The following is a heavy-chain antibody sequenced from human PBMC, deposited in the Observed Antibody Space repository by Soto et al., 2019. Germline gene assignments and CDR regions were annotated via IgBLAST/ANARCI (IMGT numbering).Heavy chain of an antibody. Sequence: QVQLVQSGAEVKKPGSSVKVSCKASGGTFSSYAISWVRQAPGQGLEWMGGIIPLFGTANYAQKFQGRVTITADESTSXAYMELSXXXXXXXXXXXXXXXXXXXXXXXXXXXXYYYGMDVWGQGTSVTVSS. CDR3: XXXXXXXXXXXXXXXXYYYGMDV. CDR1: GGTFSSYA. CDR2: IIPLFGTA. J-gene: IGHJ6*02. V-gene: IGHV1-69*01.